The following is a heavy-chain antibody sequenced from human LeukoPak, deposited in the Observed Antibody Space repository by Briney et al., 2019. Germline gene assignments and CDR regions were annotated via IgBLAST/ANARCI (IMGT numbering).Heavy chain of an antibody. J-gene: IGHJ3*02. V-gene: IGHV5-51*01. CDR3: ASQYCSSTSCSRTEAFDI. CDR2: IYPGDSDT. CDR1: GYSFTSYW. Sequence: GESLKISCKGSGYSFTSYWIGWVRQMPGKGLEWMGIIYPGDSDTRYSPSFQGQVTISAARAISTAYLQWSSLKASDTAMYYCASQYCSSTSCSRTEAFDIWGQGTMVTVSS. D-gene: IGHD2-2*01.